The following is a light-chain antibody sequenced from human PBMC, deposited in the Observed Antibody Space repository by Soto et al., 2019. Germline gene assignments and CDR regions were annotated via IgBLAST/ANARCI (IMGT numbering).Light chain of an antibody. CDR2: GSS. J-gene: IGKJ2*01. V-gene: IGKV3-20*01. Sequence: EVVLTQSPGTLSLSPGERATLSCRASQSVSNNYLAWYQQKPGQPPKLLIFGSSASATGIPDRFSGSGSGTDFSLTISSLEPEDFAVYYCQQYGSSPPYTFGQGTKLEIK. CDR1: QSVSNNY. CDR3: QQYGSSPPYT.